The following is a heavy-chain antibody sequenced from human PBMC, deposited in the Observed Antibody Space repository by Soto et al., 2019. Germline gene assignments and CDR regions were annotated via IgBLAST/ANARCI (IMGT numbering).Heavy chain of an antibody. J-gene: IGHJ4*02. CDR1: GFTFSDYY. CDR2: ISGSSATI. V-gene: IGHV3-11*01. CDR3: ARDHHRYSGYDYVDY. Sequence: GGSLRLSCAASGFTFSDYYMTWIRQAPGKGLEWVSYISGSSATIYYADSVKGRFTISRDNAKNSLYLQMNSLRAEDTAVYYCARDHHRYSGYDYVDYWGQGTLVTVSS. D-gene: IGHD5-12*01.